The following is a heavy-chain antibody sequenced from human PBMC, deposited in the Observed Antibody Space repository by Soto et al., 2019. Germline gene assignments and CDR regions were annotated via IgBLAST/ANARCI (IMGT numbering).Heavy chain of an antibody. V-gene: IGHV6-1*01. CDR1: GGFVSSNSAA. CDR2: TYYRSKWYN. D-gene: IGHD5-18*01. Sequence: PSQTLSLTCDISGGFVSSNSAAWNWIRQSPSRGLEWLGRTYYRSKWYNDYALSVKSRITINPDTSNNQLSLQLNSVTPEDTAVYYCARDRPLTDTAVGPHYYSYFGMNVWGQGTTVTVS. CDR3: ARDRPLTDTAVGPHYYSYFGMNV. J-gene: IGHJ6*02.